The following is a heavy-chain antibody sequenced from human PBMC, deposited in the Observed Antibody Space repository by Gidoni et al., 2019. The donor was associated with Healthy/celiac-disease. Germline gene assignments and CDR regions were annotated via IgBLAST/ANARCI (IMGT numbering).Heavy chain of an antibody. J-gene: IGHJ4*02. CDR3: ARDGDIVVVVAATGLDY. Sequence: EVPLVESGGGLVQPGGSLILSCAASGFTFSSSWMSWVRQAPGKGLEWGANIKQDGSEKYYVDSVKGRFTISRDNAKNSLYLQMNSLRAEDTAVYYCARDGDIVVVVAATGLDYWGQGTLVTVSS. D-gene: IGHD2-15*01. V-gene: IGHV3-7*04. CDR1: GFTFSSSW. CDR2: IKQDGSEK.